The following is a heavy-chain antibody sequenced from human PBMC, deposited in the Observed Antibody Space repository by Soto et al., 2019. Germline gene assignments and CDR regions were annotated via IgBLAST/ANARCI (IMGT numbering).Heavy chain of an antibody. Sequence: SVKVSCKASGDTFSRFTINWVRQAPGQGLELMGGIRPIYDTTTYAQRFQGRVTLTADASTSTAYMELSSLRSEDTAMYYCASEPSKLEKLIGVWFDPWGQGTLVTVSS. CDR3: ASEPSKLEKLIGVWFDP. CDR1: GDTFSRFT. J-gene: IGHJ5*02. CDR2: IRPIYDTT. D-gene: IGHD1-7*01. V-gene: IGHV1-69*13.